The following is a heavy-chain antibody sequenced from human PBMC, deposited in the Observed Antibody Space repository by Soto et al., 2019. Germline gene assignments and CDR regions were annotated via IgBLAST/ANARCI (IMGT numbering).Heavy chain of an antibody. J-gene: IGHJ4*02. CDR2: IIPIFGTA. D-gene: IGHD3-3*01. Sequence: QVQLVQSGAEVKKPGSSVKVSCKASGGTFSSYAISWVRQAPGQGLEWMGGIIPIFGTANYAQKFQGRVTITEDESTSTAYMELSSLRSEDTAVYYCASSRGPIFGGVTPRGLFDYWGQGTLVTGSS. CDR1: GGTFSSYA. CDR3: ASSRGPIFGGVTPRGLFDY. V-gene: IGHV1-69*01.